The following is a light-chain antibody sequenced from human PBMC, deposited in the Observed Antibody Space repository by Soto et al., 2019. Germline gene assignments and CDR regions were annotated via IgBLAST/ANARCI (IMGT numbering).Light chain of an antibody. CDR3: QQYGSSPGFT. J-gene: IGKJ3*01. CDR2: GAS. CDR1: HSVSSTY. V-gene: IGKV3-20*01. Sequence: ELVLTQSPGTLSLSPGARATLSCRASHSVSSTYLAWYQQTPGQAPRLLIYGASSRATGIPDRFRGSGSGTDCTLSISRLEPEDFAVYYCQQYGSSPGFTFGPGTKVDIK.